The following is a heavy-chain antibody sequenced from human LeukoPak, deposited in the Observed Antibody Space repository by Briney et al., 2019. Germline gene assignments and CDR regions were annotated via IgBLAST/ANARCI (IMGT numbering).Heavy chain of an antibody. J-gene: IGHJ4*02. CDR1: GFTVSINY. D-gene: IGHD6-13*01. Sequence: GGSLRLSCAASGFTVSINYMSWVRQAPGKGLEWVSLTYSGGSTYYADSVKGRFTISRDNAKNTLYLQMNSLRAEDTAVYYCARVPSSSSWFDYWGQGTLVTVSS. CDR2: TYSGGST. V-gene: IGHV3-66*01. CDR3: ARVPSSSSWFDY.